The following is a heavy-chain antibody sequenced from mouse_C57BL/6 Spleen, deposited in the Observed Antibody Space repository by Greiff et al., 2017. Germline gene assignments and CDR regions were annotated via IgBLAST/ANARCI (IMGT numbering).Heavy chain of an antibody. Sequence: QVQLQQSGAELVKPGASVKISCKASGYTFTGYYINWVKQRPGQGLEWIGKIGPGSGSTYYNEKFKGKATLTADKSSSTAYMQLSSLTSEDSAVYFGARWGDYYAWFGGWGEGRLVTVSA. D-gene: IGHD1-1*01. CDR3: ARWGDYYAWFGG. CDR2: IGPGSGST. J-gene: IGHJ3*01. CDR1: GYTFTGYY. V-gene: IGHV1-77*01.